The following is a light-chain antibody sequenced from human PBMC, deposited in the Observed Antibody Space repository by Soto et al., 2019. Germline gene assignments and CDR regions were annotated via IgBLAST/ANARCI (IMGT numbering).Light chain of an antibody. Sequence: ATQMTQSPSSLSASVGDRVTISCRASQGISNYLAWYQQRPGKAPKLLIFGATTLQSGVPSRFSASGSGPDFTLTISSLQPEDFATYYCLKDYNYPWTFGQGTKVDIK. CDR1: QGISNY. CDR3: LKDYNYPWT. J-gene: IGKJ1*01. V-gene: IGKV1-6*01. CDR2: GAT.